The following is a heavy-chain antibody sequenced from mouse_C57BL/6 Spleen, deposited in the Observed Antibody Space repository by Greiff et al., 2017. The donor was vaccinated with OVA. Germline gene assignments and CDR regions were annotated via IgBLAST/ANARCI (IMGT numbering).Heavy chain of an antibody. J-gene: IGHJ1*03. V-gene: IGHV1-42*01. CDR2: INPSTGGT. CDR3: ARDGSSLRYFDV. Sequence: EVQLQESGPELVKPGASVKISCKASGYSFTGYYMNWVKQSPEKSLEWIGEINPSTGGTTYNQKFKAKATLTVDKSSSTAYMQLKSLTSEDSAVYYCARDGSSLRYFDVWGTGTTVTVSS. CDR1: GYSFTGYY. D-gene: IGHD1-1*01.